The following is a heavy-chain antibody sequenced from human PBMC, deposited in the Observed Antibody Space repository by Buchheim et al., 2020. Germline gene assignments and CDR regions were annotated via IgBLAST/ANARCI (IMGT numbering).Heavy chain of an antibody. CDR1: GGSISSGGYY. V-gene: IGHV4-31*03. CDR3: ARDTSDYSNYGESYYYYYGMDV. Sequence: QVQLQESGPGLVKPSQTLSFTCTVSGGSISSGGYYWSWIRQHPGKGLEWIGYIYYSGSTYYNPSLKSRVTISVDTSKNQFSLKLSSVTAADTAVYYCARDTSDYSNYGESYYYYYGMDVWGQGTT. D-gene: IGHD4-11*01. J-gene: IGHJ6*02. CDR2: IYYSGST.